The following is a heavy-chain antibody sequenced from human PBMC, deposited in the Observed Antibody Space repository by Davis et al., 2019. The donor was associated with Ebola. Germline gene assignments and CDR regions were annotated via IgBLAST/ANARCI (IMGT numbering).Heavy chain of an antibody. CDR2: ISGSGGST. J-gene: IGHJ4*02. CDR1: GFTFDDYA. CDR3: AKVRGGIVGATTFNY. Sequence: GESLKISCAASGFTFDDYAMHWVRQAPGKGLEWVSAISGSGGSTYYADSVKGRFTISRDNSKNTLYLQMNSLRAEDTAVYYCAKVRGGIVGATTFNYWGQGTLVTVSS. D-gene: IGHD1-26*01. V-gene: IGHV3-23*01.